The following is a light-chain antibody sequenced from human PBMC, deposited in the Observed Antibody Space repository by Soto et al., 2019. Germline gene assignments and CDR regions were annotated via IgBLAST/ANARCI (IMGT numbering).Light chain of an antibody. CDR2: DVT. J-gene: IGLJ1*01. CDR1: SSDVGVYNS. V-gene: IGLV2-14*01. CDR3: SSYTSTGSYV. Sequence: QSALTQPASVSGAPGQSIAISFTGTSSDVGVYNSVSWYHQYPGKVPKLMIYDVTNRPSGVSDRFSGSKSGNTASLTISGRQAEDEGDYYCSSYTSTGSYVFGTGTKLTVL.